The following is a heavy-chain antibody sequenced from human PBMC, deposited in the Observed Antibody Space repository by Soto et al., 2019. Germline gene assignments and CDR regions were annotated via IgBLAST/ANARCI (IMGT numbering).Heavy chain of an antibody. V-gene: IGHV1-69*13. Sequence: SVKVSCKASGGTFSSYAISWVRQAPGQGLEWMGGIIPIFGTANYAQKFQGRVTITADESTSTAYMELSSLRSEDTAVYYCARGDSNYGTYYYYGMDVWGQGTTVTV. J-gene: IGHJ6*02. CDR2: IIPIFGTA. D-gene: IGHD4-4*01. CDR1: GGTFSSYA. CDR3: ARGDSNYGTYYYYGMDV.